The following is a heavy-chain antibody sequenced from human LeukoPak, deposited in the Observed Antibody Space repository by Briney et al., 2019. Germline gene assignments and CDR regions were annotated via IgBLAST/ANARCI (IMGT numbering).Heavy chain of an antibody. D-gene: IGHD3-10*01. CDR1: GGSISSSSYY. CDR2: IYYSGST. Sequence: SETLSLTCTVSGGSISSSSYYWGWIRQPPGKGLEWIGHIYYSGSTYYNPSLKSRVTISVATSKNQFSLKLSSVTAADTAVYYCARVTHYYGSGSYPYWGQGTLVTVSS. J-gene: IGHJ4*02. CDR3: ARVTHYYGSGSYPY. V-gene: IGHV4-39*01.